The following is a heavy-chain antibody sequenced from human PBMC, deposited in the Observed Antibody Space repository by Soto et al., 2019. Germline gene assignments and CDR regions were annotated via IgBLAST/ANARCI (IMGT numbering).Heavy chain of an antibody. V-gene: IGHV4-4*02. Sequence: PSETLSLTCAVSSGSISSSNWWSWVRQPPGKGLEWIGEIYHSGSTNYNPSLKSRVTISVDKSKNQFSLKLSSVTAADTAVYYCARTPEKTYLDYGDYVGNGEYHYYMDVWGKGTTVTVSS. CDR1: SGSISSSNW. CDR2: IYHSGST. J-gene: IGHJ6*03. CDR3: ARTPEKTYLDYGDYVGNGEYHYYMDV. D-gene: IGHD4-17*01.